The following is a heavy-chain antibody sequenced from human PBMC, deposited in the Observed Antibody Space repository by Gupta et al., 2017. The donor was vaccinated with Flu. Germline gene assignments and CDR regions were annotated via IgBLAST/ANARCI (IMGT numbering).Heavy chain of an antibody. CDR2: ISGSGGTT. D-gene: IGHD6-19*01. CDR1: GFTFSSNA. V-gene: IGHV3-23*01. J-gene: IGHJ4*02. Sequence: EVQLLESGGGLVQPGGSLRLSCAASGFTFSSNAMSWVRQAPGKGLEWVSGISGSGGTTYYADSVKGRFTISRDNAKNTLYLQMNSLRAEDTAVYYCAKEATSSWHVYYFDYWGQGTLVTVSS. CDR3: AKEATSSWHVYYFDY.